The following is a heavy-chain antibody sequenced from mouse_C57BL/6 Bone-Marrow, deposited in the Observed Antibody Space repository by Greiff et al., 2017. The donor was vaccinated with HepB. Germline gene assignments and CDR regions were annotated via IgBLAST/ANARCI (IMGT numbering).Heavy chain of an antibody. CDR3: ARGVDYDWYFDV. CDR1: GYSITSGYY. J-gene: IGHJ1*03. D-gene: IGHD2-4*01. Sequence: DVKLEESGPGLVKPSQSLSLTCSVTGYSITSGYYWNWIRQFPGNKLEWMGYISYDGSNNYNPSLKNRISITRDTSKNQFFLKLNSVTTEDTATYYCARGVDYDWYFDVWGTGTTVTVSS. CDR2: ISYDGSN. V-gene: IGHV3-6*01.